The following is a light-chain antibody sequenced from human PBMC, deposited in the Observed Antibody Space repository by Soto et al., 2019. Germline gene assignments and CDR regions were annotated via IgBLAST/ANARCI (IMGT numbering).Light chain of an antibody. CDR1: QYIGDF. CDR2: GAS. J-gene: IGKJ1*01. V-gene: IGKV1-39*01. Sequence: DIQMTQSPSSLSASVGDRVTLTCRASQYIGDFLNWYQQTPGKPPKLLIFGASNLPIGVPSRFSGSGSGTEFTLTITNLELEDFATYNFQQSYFVLGTFGRGTKVEL. CDR3: QQSYFVLGT.